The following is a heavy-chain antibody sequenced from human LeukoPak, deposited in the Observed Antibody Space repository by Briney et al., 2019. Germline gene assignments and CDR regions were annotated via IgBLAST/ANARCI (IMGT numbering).Heavy chain of an antibody. D-gene: IGHD6-13*01. CDR1: GGSISSSSYY. J-gene: IGHJ6*03. Sequence: SETLSLTCTVSGGSISSSSYYWGWIRQPPGKGLEWIGSIYYSGSTYYNPSLKSRVTISVDTSKNQFSLKLSSVTAADTAVYYCAMYSSSWSHNYMDVWGKGTTVTVSS. CDR2: IYYSGST. CDR3: AMYSSSWSHNYMDV. V-gene: IGHV4-39*07.